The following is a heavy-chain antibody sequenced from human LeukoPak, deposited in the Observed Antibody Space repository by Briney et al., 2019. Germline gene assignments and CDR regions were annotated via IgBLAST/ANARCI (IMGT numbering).Heavy chain of an antibody. J-gene: IGHJ4*02. D-gene: IGHD3-22*01. CDR3: ARDSSGYD. Sequence: GGSLRLSCAASGFTFSSYAMSWVRQAPGKGLEWVSYISGSGTTINYADSVKGRFTISRDNAKNSLYLQMNSLRAEDTAVYYCARDSSGYDWGQGTLVTVSS. CDR1: GFTFSSYA. V-gene: IGHV3-48*04. CDR2: ISGSGTTI.